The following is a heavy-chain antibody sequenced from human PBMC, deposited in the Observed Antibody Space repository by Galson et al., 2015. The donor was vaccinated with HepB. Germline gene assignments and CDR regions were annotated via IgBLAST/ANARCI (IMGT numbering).Heavy chain of an antibody. CDR2: ISSSGHYT. J-gene: IGHJ4*02. D-gene: IGHD2-15*01. CDR3: ASDCPRGGSTCYSSGDY. CDR1: GFTFSDYY. V-gene: IGHV3-11*06. Sequence: SLRLSCAISGFTFSDYYMAWVRQAPGKGLEWVSYISSSGHYTNTEDALKGRFFISRDNAKNSLYLQMNSLRAEDTAVYYCASDCPRGGSTCYSSGDYWGQGTLVTVSS.